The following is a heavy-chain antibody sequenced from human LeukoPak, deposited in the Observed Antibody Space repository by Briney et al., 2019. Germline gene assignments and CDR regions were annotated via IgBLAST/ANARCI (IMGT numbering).Heavy chain of an antibody. J-gene: IGHJ4*02. V-gene: IGHV1-46*01. CDR2: INPSGGST. Sequence: ASVKVSCKASGYTFTSYYMHWVRQAPGQGLEWMGKINPSGGSTNYAQKFQGRVTMTRDTSTSTVYMELSSLRSEDTAVYYCARDRSGSGSYPSYYFDYWGQGTLVTVSS. CDR1: GYTFTSYY. CDR3: ARDRSGSGSYPSYYFDY. D-gene: IGHD3-10*01.